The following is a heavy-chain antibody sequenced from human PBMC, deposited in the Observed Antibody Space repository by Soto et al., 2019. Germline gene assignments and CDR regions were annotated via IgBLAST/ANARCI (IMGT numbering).Heavy chain of an antibody. V-gene: IGHV4-59*01. Sequence: SETLSLTCTVSGGSISGYYWSWIRQPPGKGLEWIGNVYYSGGAKYNPSVKRRVSISVDTSKNQFSLNLSAVTAADTAVYYCTRDGDGRMTTNPYYYYGMDVWGPGITVTVSS. CDR2: VYYSGGA. D-gene: IGHD2-21*02. CDR1: GGSISGYY. CDR3: TRDGDGRMTTNPYYYYGMDV. J-gene: IGHJ6*02.